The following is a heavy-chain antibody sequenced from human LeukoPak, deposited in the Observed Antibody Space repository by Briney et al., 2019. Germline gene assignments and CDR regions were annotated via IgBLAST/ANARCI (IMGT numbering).Heavy chain of an antibody. Sequence: ASETLSLTCTVSGGSISSSSYYWGWIRQPPGKGLEWIGSIYYSGSTYYNPSLKSRVTISVDTSKNQFSLKLSSVTAADTAVYYCARVGRFGELLDYWGQGTLVTVSS. CDR3: ARVGRFGELLDY. V-gene: IGHV4-39*07. J-gene: IGHJ4*02. CDR1: GGSISSSSYY. CDR2: IYYSGST. D-gene: IGHD3-10*01.